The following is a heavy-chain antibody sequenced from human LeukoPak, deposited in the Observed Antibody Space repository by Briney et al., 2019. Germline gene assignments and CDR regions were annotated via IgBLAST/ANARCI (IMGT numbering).Heavy chain of an antibody. CDR1: GYTFTSYY. Sequence: ASVKVSCKASGYTFTSYYIHWVRQAPGQGLEWMGIINPSGGSTSYAQKFQGRVTMTRDTSTSTVYMELSSLRSEDTAVYYCARVKIFGLHYSGGSCYFLAAYYYYGMDVWGQGTTATVSS. D-gene: IGHD2-15*01. CDR2: INPSGGST. J-gene: IGHJ6*02. V-gene: IGHV1-46*01. CDR3: ARVKIFGLHYSGGSCYFLAAYYYYGMDV.